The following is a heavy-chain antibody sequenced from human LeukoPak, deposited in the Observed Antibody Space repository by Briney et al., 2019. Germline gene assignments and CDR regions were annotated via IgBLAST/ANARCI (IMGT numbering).Heavy chain of an antibody. V-gene: IGHV1-18*01. J-gene: IGHJ4*02. Sequence: GASVKVSCKASGYTFTSYGISWVRQAPGQGLEWMGWISAYNGNTNYAQKLQGRVTMTRDSSRSTAYMELISLRFEDTAIYYCTRAIRHQLLSDYWGQGTLVTVSS. CDR2: ISAYNGNT. CDR1: GYTFTSYG. CDR3: TRAIRHQLLSDY. D-gene: IGHD2-21*01.